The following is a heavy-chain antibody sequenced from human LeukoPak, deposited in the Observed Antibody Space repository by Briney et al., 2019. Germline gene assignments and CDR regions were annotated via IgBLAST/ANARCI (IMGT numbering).Heavy chain of an antibody. CDR1: GFTFSSYS. CDR3: ARDPVTIFGVVIGAPNWFDP. CDR2: ISSSSSYI. Sequence: GGSLRLSCAASGFTFSSYSMNWVRQAPGKALEWVSSISSSSSYIYYADSVKGRFTISRDNAKNSLYLQMNSLRAEDTAVYYCARDPVTIFGVVIGAPNWFDPWGQGTLVTVSS. D-gene: IGHD3-3*01. J-gene: IGHJ5*02. V-gene: IGHV3-21*01.